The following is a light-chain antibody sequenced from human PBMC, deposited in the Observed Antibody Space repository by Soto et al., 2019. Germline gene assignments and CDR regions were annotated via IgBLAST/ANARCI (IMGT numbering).Light chain of an antibody. V-gene: IGKV3-15*01. J-gene: IGKJ4*01. CDR1: QSVSSN. CDR2: GAS. Sequence: EIVMTQSPATLSVSPGERATLSRRASQSVSSNLAWYQQKPGQAPRLLIYGASTRATGIPARFSGSGSGTEFTLTISSLQAEDFATYYCQQTRSYPSTFGGGTKVDIK. CDR3: QQTRSYPST.